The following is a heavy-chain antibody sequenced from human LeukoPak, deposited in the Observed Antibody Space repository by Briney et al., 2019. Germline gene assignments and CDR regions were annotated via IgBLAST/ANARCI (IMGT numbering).Heavy chain of an antibody. D-gene: IGHD2-2*01. Sequence: ASVKVSCKASGYTFTGYYMHWVRQAPGRGLEWMGWINPNSGGTNYAQKFQGRVTMTRDTSISTAYMELSRLRSDDTAVYYCARGVSHYCSSTSCYAFDYWGQGTLVTVSS. CDR1: GYTFTGYY. CDR3: ARGVSHYCSSTSCYAFDY. V-gene: IGHV1-2*02. J-gene: IGHJ4*02. CDR2: INPNSGGT.